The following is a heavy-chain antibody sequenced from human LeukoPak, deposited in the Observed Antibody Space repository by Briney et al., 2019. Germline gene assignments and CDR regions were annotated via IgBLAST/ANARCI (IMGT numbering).Heavy chain of an antibody. Sequence: GGSLRLSCAASGFTFSSYAMHWVRQAPGKGLEWVAVISYDGSNKYYADSVKGRFTISRDNSKNTLYLQMNSLRAEDTALYYCAKDRARKEGIWVFDYWGQGTLVTVSS. CDR3: AKDRARKEGIWVFDY. CDR1: GFTFSSYA. D-gene: IGHD2-15*01. CDR2: ISYDGSNK. J-gene: IGHJ4*02. V-gene: IGHV3-30-3*01.